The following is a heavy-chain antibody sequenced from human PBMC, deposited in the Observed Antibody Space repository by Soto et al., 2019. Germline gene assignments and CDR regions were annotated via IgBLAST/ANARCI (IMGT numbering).Heavy chain of an antibody. V-gene: IGHV4-4*02. CDR2: IYHSGGT. CDR1: GVSIRSENW. Sequence: QVQLQESGPGLVKPSGTLSLTCAVSGVSIRSENWWTWVRQAPGKGLEWIAEIYHSGGTNYNPSLRSRVXXAXDXXTNQCSLKLISVTAADTAVYFCAAHRGNTYGPLDDWGQGNLVTISS. CDR3: AAHRGNTYGPLDD. D-gene: IGHD5-18*01. J-gene: IGHJ4*02.